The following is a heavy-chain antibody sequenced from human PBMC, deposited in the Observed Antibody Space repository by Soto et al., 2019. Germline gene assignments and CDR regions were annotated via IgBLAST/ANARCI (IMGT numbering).Heavy chain of an antibody. D-gene: IGHD3-16*01. J-gene: IGHJ6*03. CDR2: MNPNSGNT. CDR1: GYTFTSYD. CDR3: ARWGPGYYYYYMDV. Sequence: QVQLVQSGAEVKKPGASVKVSCKASGYTFTSYDINWVRQATGQGLEWMGWMNPNSGNTGYAQKYQGRGTMTRNTSIITAYMELSSLRSEDTAVYYCARWGPGYYYYYMDVWGKGTTVTVSS. V-gene: IGHV1-8*01.